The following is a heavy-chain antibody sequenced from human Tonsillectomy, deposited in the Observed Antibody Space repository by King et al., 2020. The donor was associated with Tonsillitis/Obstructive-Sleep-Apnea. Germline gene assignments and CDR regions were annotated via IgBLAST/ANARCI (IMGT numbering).Heavy chain of an antibody. D-gene: IGHD2-15*01. CDR3: ARDPGGRPYYIDF. J-gene: IGHJ4*02. CDR2: ITGYKGHT. Sequence: QLVQSGAEVKKPGASVKVSCKASGYTFTNYGISWVRQAPGQGLEWMGWITGYKGHTNYAQKVQGRVTMTTDTPPSTAYMELRRLRSDDTAIYICARDPGGRPYYIDFGGQGTLVTVSA. CDR1: GYTFTNYG. V-gene: IGHV1-18*01.